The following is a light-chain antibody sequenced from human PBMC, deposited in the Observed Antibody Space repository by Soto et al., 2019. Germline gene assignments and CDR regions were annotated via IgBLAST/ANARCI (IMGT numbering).Light chain of an antibody. J-gene: IGKJ1*01. V-gene: IGKV1-6*01. CDR1: QDIRND. Sequence: AIQMTQSPSSLSASVGDRVTITCRASQDIRNDLGWFQQKPGKAPRVLIHSASTLQSGVPSRFSGSGSGTEFTLTISSLQPDDFATYYCLQDYNYPPWTFGQGAKVDIK. CDR2: SAS. CDR3: LQDYNYPPWT.